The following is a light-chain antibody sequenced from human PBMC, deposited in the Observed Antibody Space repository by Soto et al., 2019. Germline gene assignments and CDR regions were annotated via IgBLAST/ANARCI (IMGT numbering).Light chain of an antibody. CDR3: CSYAGRYTYV. CDR1: NSDVAGYNF. J-gene: IGLJ1*01. Sequence: QSALTQPRSVSGSPGQSVNISCSGTNSDVAGYNFVSWYLQHPGKAPKLMLYDVNKRPSGVPDRFSGSKSGNTASLTISGLRAEDEADYYCCSYAGRYTYVFGTGTKLTVL. V-gene: IGLV2-11*01. CDR2: DVN.